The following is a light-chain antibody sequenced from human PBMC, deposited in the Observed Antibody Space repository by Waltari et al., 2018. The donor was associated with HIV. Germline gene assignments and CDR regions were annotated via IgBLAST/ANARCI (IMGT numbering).Light chain of an antibody. Sequence: YVLTQPPSVSVAPGSTATITCGGEKIEDKIVHRYRQRPGQAPTLVIYDNVKRPAEIPERFSASNSGDTATLAISRVETGDEADFYCQVWDKENDHECVFFGGGTQLVVL. CDR2: DNV. CDR1: KIEDKI. J-gene: IGLJ2*01. CDR3: QVWDKENDHECVF. V-gene: IGLV3-21*02.